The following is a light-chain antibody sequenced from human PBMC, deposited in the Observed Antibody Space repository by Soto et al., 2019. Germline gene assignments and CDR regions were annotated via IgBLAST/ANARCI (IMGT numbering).Light chain of an antibody. CDR2: EGD. CDR3: CSYAPGSTVV. J-gene: IGLJ2*01. CDR1: SSDVGTYNL. Sequence: QSALTQPASASGSPGQSITVSCTGTSSDVGTYNLVSWYQQHPGKAPKLMIYEGDKRPSGVSNRFTGSKSGNTASLTISGLQAEDEADYYCCSYAPGSTVVFGGGTKVTVL. V-gene: IGLV2-23*01.